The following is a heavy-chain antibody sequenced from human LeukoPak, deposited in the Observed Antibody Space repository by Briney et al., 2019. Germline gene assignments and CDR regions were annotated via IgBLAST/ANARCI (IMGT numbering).Heavy chain of an antibody. D-gene: IGHD6-13*01. CDR2: INHSGST. Sequence: SETLSLTCAVYGGSFSSYYWSLIRQSPGRGPEWIGEINHSGSTYYNPSLKSRVTISEDTSKNQFSLKLSSVTAADAAVYYCARGVRIADYWGQGTLVTVSS. CDR1: GGSFSSYY. CDR3: ARGVRIADY. V-gene: IGHV4-34*01. J-gene: IGHJ4*02.